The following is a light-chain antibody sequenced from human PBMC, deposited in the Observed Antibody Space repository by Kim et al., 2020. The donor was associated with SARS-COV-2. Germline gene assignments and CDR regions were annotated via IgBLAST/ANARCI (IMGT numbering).Light chain of an antibody. CDR3: QQYYTTPPT. CDR1: QSILYRSKNKNH. J-gene: IGKJ4*01. V-gene: IGKV4-1*01. CDR2: WAS. Sequence: STFHCKSCQSILYRSKNKNHLAWYQQKPGQPPKLLVYWASTRESGVPDRFSGSGSGTVFTLTISSLQAEDVAVYYCQQYYTTPPTFGGGTKVDIK.